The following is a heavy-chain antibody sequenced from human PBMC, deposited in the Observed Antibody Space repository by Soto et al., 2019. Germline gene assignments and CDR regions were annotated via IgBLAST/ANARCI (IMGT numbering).Heavy chain of an antibody. Sequence: GGSLRLSCAASGFTFSSYAMSWVRQAPGKGLEWVSAISGSGGSTYYADSVKGRFTISRDNSKNTLYLQMNSLRAEDTAVYYCAKDGYCSGGSCRYGMAVWGQGTTVTVSS. D-gene: IGHD2-15*01. CDR2: ISGSGGST. CDR1: GFTFSSYA. J-gene: IGHJ6*02. CDR3: AKDGYCSGGSCRYGMAV. V-gene: IGHV3-23*01.